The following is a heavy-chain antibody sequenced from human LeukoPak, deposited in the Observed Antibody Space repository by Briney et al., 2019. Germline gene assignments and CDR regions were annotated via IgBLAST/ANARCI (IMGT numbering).Heavy chain of an antibody. D-gene: IGHD5-12*01. J-gene: IGHJ4*02. CDR2: INHSGST. CDR3: AGSGYSGYDLNY. V-gene: IGHV4-34*01. Sequence: SETLSLTCAVYGGSFSGYYWSWIRQPPGKGLEWIGEINHSGSTNYNPSLKSRVTISVDTSKNQFSLKLSSVTAADTAVYYCAGSGYSGYDLNYWGQGTLVTVTS. CDR1: GGSFSGYY.